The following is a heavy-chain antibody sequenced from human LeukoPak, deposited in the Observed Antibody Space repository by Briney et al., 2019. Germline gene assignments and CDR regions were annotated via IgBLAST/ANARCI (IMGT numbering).Heavy chain of an antibody. J-gene: IGHJ4*02. V-gene: IGHV4-34*01. CDR3: ARPGPTYYYDSSGYFG. Sequence: SETLSLTCAVYGGSFSGYYWSWIRQHPGKGLEWIGEINHSGSTNYNPSLKSRVTISVDTSKNQFSLKLSSVTAADTAVYYCARPGPTYYYDSSGYFGWGQGTLVTVSS. CDR2: INHSGST. CDR1: GGSFSGYY. D-gene: IGHD3-22*01.